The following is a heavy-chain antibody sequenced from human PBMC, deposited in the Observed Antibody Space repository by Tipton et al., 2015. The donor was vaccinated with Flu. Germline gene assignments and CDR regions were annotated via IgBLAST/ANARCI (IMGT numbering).Heavy chain of an antibody. Sequence: GLVKPSHTLSLTCSVSGVSVSSGGNYWSWIRQRPGKGLEWIGYIFYTTTYYNPSLKSRVTISVDTSRNQFSLEVTSVTAADTAIYWCSGRGSWSQGNYGMDVWGQGTTVTVSS. CDR3: SGRGSWSQGNYGMDV. CDR1: GVSVSSGGNY. CDR2: IFYTTT. V-gene: IGHV4-30-4*03. J-gene: IGHJ6*02. D-gene: IGHD6-13*01.